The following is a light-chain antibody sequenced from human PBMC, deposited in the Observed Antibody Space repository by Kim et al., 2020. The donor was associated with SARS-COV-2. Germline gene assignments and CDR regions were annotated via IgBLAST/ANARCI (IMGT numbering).Light chain of an antibody. CDR3: QQYNSYWT. CDR2: KAS. CDR1: QSISSW. J-gene: IGKJ1*01. V-gene: IGKV1-5*03. Sequence: SAYVGDRVTSTCRASQSISSWLAWYQQKPGKAPKLLIYKASSLESGVPSRFSGSGSGTEFTLTISSLQPDDFATYYCQQYNSYWTFGQGTKVEIK.